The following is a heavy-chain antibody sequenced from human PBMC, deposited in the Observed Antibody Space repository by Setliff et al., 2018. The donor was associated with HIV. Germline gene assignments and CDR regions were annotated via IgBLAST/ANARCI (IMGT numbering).Heavy chain of an antibody. D-gene: IGHD6-19*01. Sequence: ASVKVSCKTSGYMFIAYGMSWVRRAPGQGLEWMGWIGPYNGRTEYSQEFQGRVTITTDTSADTAYMELSSLRFEDTAVYYCARDGRPGSGWGDYSYYYSMDVWGKGTTVTVSS. V-gene: IGHV1-18*01. CDR3: ARDGRPGSGWGDYSYYYSMDV. CDR1: GYMFIAYG. CDR2: IGPYNGRT. J-gene: IGHJ6*04.